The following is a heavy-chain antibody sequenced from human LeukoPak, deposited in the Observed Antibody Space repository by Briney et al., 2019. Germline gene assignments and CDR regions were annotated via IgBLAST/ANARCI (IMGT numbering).Heavy chain of an antibody. J-gene: IGHJ6*02. Sequence: ASQTLSLTCTVAGGSISSGDYYWSWIRQPPGKGLEWIGCIYYSGSTYYNPSLKSRVTISVDTSKNQFSLKLSSVTAADTAVYYCARDSSLATKLYYYYGMDVWGQGTTVTVSS. CDR3: ARDSSLATKLYYYYGMDV. V-gene: IGHV4-30-4*01. CDR2: IYYSGST. CDR1: GGSISSGDYY. D-gene: IGHD5-12*01.